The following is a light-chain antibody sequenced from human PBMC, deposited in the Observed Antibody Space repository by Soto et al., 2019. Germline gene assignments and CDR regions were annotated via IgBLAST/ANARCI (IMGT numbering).Light chain of an antibody. V-gene: IGLV1-47*01. CDR2: KSD. CDR3: ASWDDSLSGYV. J-gene: IGLJ1*01. CDR1: SSSIGTNY. Sequence: QSVLTQPPSASGTPGQRVTISCSGSSSSIGTNYVYWYQQLPGTAPKLLIYKSDRRPSGVPDRFSGSKSGTSASLAISGLRSGDEGDYHWASWDDSLSGYVFGTGTKLTVL.